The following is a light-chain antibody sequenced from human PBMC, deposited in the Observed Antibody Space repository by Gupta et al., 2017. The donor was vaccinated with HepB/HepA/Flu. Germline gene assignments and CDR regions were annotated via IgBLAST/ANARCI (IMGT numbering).Light chain of an antibody. CDR3: SSFAGSNKLI. CDR1: SSDVGTYDY. CDR2: EVN. J-gene: IGLJ2*01. V-gene: IGLV2-8*01. Sequence: QSALTQPPSASGSPGQSVTISCTGSSSDVGTYDYVSWYQQHPGKAPKLMIYEVNKRPSGVPDRFSGSKSGNTASLTVSGLQADDEADYYCSSFAGSNKLIFGGGTKLTVL.